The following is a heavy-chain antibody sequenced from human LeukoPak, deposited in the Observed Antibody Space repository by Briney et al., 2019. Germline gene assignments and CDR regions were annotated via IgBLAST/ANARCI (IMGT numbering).Heavy chain of an antibody. V-gene: IGHV3-7*01. Sequence: GGSLRLSCAASGFTFSSYSMNWVRQAPGKGLEWVANIKQDGSEKYYVDSVKGRFTISRDNAKNSLYLQMNSLRAEDTAVYYCARIRWGSYYDYWGQGTLVTVSS. CDR1: GFTFSSYS. CDR3: ARIRWGSYYDY. CDR2: IKQDGSEK. J-gene: IGHJ4*02. D-gene: IGHD3-16*01.